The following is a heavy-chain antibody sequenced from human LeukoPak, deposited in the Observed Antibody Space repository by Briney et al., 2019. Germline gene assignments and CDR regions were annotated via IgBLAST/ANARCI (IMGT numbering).Heavy chain of an antibody. J-gene: IGHJ4*02. CDR1: GFTFSTYW. Sequence: GGSLRLSCAASGFTFSTYWMSWVRQAPGKGLEWVANIRKDGSDIHYVDSVKGRFTISRDNSKNTLYLQMNSLRAEDTAVYYCWGGGRYDNFDSWGQGTLVTVSS. CDR2: IRKDGSDI. CDR3: WGGGRYDNFDS. V-gene: IGHV3-7*01. D-gene: IGHD6-19*01.